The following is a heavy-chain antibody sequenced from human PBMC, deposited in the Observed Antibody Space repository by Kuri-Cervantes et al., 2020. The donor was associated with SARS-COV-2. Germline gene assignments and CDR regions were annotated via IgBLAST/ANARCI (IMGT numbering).Heavy chain of an antibody. CDR2: ISSSSSYI. CDR3: ARESLPRWGYSRYPFDI. Sequence: GGSLRLSCAASGFTFSSYWMSWVRQAPGKGLEWVSSISSSSSYIYYADSVKGRFTISRDNAKNSLYLQMNSLRAEDTAVYYCARESLPRWGYSRYPFDILGQGTTVTVSS. J-gene: IGHJ3*02. D-gene: IGHD2-15*01. V-gene: IGHV3-21*01. CDR1: GFTFSSYW.